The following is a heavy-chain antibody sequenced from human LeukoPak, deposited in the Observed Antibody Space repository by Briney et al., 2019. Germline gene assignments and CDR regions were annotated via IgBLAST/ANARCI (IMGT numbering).Heavy chain of an antibody. CDR3: ARGSGSGSSYFFDY. V-gene: IGHV3-30-3*01. Sequence: GRSLRLSCAASGFTFTNYAIHWVRQAPPQGQAWVAVISYDGSNKYYADSVKGRFTISRDNSKNTLYLQMNSLRDEDTAVYYCARGSGSGSSYFFDYWGQGTLVTLSS. J-gene: IGHJ4*02. D-gene: IGHD3-10*01. CDR1: GFTFTNYA. CDR2: ISYDGSNK.